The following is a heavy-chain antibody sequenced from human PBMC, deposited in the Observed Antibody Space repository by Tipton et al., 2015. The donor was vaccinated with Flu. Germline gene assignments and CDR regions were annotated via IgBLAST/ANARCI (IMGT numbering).Heavy chain of an antibody. V-gene: IGHV4-4*07. CDR2: ISASGST. J-gene: IGHJ3*01. CDR3: ARELRGYSGYTGGDAFDL. D-gene: IGHD5-12*01. CDR1: GGSVTSSY. Sequence: LRLSCTVSGGSVTSSYWSWIRQPAGKGLEWIGRISASGSTNSNASLESRVTMSRDTSKNHFSLRLSSATAADTALYYCARELRGYSGYTGGDAFDLWGPGFMVTVSS.